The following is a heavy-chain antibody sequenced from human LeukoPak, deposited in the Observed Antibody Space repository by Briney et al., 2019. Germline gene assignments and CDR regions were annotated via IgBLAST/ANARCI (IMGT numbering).Heavy chain of an antibody. D-gene: IGHD6-13*01. CDR2: INHSGST. CDR1: GGSFSGYY. Sequence: SETLSLTCAVYGGSFSGYYWSWIRQPPGKGLEWIGEINHSGSTNYNPSLKSRVTISVDTSKNQFSLKLSSVTAADTAVYYCAGFDPSSSWIYWGQGTLVTVSS. J-gene: IGHJ4*02. V-gene: IGHV4-34*01. CDR3: AGFDPSSSWIY.